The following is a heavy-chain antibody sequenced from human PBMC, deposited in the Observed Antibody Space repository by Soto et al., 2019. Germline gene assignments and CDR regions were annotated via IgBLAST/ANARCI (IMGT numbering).Heavy chain of an antibody. CDR1: GDSVSSNSAA. J-gene: IGHJ6*04. V-gene: IGHV6-1*01. CDR3: KKQKGKGRPCTVMAV. Sequence: SQTLSLTCAISGDSVSSNSAAWNWIRQSPSRGLEWLGRAYYRSQWYYDSAVSVRSRITVIPDTSKNQFSLQLNSVTPEDTAVIYCKKQKGKGRPCTVMAVWGKGTTVTVSS. CDR2: AYYRSQWYY. D-gene: IGHD2-2*01.